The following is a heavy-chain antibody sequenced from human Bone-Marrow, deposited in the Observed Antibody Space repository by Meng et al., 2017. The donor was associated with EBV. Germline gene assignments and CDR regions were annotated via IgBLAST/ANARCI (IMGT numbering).Heavy chain of an antibody. CDR3: ARGRREVTTYY. D-gene: IGHD4-17*01. V-gene: IGHV1-3*01. Sequence: QVQVWHSGADGKKPGASVQGSCKASGYKFTSYAMHWVRQDPGQRLEWTGWINAGNGNTKYSQKFQGRVTITRDTSASTAYMELSSLRSEDTAVYYCARGRREVTTYYWGQGTLVTVSS. CDR2: INAGNGNT. CDR1: GYKFTSYA. J-gene: IGHJ4*02.